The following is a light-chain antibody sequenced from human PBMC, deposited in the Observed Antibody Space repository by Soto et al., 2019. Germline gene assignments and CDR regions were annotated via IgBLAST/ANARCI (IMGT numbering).Light chain of an antibody. J-gene: IGKJ5*01. CDR1: QSISSY. CDR3: QQYNNWPIT. CDR2: DAS. V-gene: IGKV3D-15*01. Sequence: EIVLTQSPATLSLSPWGRATLSCRASQSISSYLAWYQHKPGQAPRLLIYDASNRATGIPDRFSGSGSGTKFTLSISSLQSEDFAVYYCQQYNNWPITFGQGTRLEI.